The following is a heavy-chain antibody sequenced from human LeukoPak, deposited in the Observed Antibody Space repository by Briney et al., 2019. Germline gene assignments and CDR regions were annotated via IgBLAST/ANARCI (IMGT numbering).Heavy chain of an antibody. Sequence: ASVKVSCKTSGYTFYDYGISWVRQAPGQGLEWMGWIGADTGNTNFAQKLQDRVTMTTDTSTSTAYMELRSLTSDDTAVYYCARDSRETGSTSDFDFWGQRTPVTVSS. D-gene: IGHD1-7*01. CDR2: IGADTGNT. CDR3: ARDSRETGSTSDFDF. V-gene: IGHV1-18*04. J-gene: IGHJ4*02. CDR1: GYTFYDYG.